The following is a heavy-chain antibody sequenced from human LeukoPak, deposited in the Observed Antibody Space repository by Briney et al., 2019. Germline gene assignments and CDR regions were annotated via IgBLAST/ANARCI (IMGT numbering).Heavy chain of an antibody. CDR1: GGTFSSYA. CDR2: IIPIFGTA. V-gene: IGHV1-69*13. Sequence: SVKVSCKASGGTFSSYAISWVRQAPGQGLEWMGGIIPIFGTANYAQKFRGRVTITADESTSTAYMELSSLGSEDTAVYYCARDGYGDYFHYWGQGTLVTVSS. CDR3: ARDGYGDYFHY. D-gene: IGHD4-17*01. J-gene: IGHJ4*02.